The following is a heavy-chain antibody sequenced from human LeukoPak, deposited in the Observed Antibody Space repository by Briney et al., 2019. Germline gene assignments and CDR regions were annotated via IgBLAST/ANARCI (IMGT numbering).Heavy chain of an antibody. J-gene: IGHJ3*02. D-gene: IGHD6-6*01. CDR3: ARIGRPAAFDI. V-gene: IGHV3-11*01. CDR1: GFTFSDYY. CDR2: ITSSGSTI. Sequence: GGSLRLSCEASGFTFSDYYMSWIRQAPGKGLEGVSYITSSGSTIYYADSMKGRFTISRDNAKHSLFLQLDSLRAEDTAVYYCARIGRPAAFDIWGQGTLVIVSS.